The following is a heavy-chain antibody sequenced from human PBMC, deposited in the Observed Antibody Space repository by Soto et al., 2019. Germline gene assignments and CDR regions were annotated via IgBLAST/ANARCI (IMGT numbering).Heavy chain of an antibody. V-gene: IGHV1-18*04. D-gene: IGHD1-26*01. CDR2: ISIYNGNT. J-gene: IGHJ6*02. CDR3: AREHHYGGSSYDMDV. CDR1: GYTFTSYG. Sequence: QVHLVQSGAEVRKPGASVEVSCKASGYTFTSYGVSWVRQAPGQGLEWMGWISIYNGNTIYAQKFQGRVTMSTHTSTNIAYRQLRSLRSDERAVYYCAREHHYGGSSYDMDVWGQGTTVPVSS.